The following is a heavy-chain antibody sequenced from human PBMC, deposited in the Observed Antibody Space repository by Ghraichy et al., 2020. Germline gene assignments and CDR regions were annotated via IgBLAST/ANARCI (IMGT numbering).Heavy chain of an antibody. CDR1: GYTVSNLS. J-gene: IGHJ6*02. V-gene: IGHV1-24*01. D-gene: IGHD2-21*01. CDR2: FDPEDGET. CDR3: ATDVIYGMDV. Sequence: ASVKVSCKVCGYTVSNLSMHLLRQAPRQRIEWMGGFDPEDGETIYAQKFQGRVTMTEDTSTDTAYMELSSLRSEDTAVYYCATDVIYGMDVWGQGITVTVAS.